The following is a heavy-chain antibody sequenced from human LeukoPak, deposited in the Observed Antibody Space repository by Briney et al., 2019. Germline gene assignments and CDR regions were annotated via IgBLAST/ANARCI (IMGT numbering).Heavy chain of an antibody. D-gene: IGHD3-10*01. J-gene: IGHJ4*02. CDR1: GYRFTNYW. CDR2: IYPGDSDT. V-gene: IGHV5-51*01. Sequence: GESLKISCEGSGYRFTNYWMAWVRQMPGKGLEWMGIIYPGDSDTRYSPSFQGQVTISADKSINTAYLQWSSLKASDTAIYYCARRSGVGSGTYYIFDYWGQGTLVTVS. CDR3: ARRSGVGSGTYYIFDY.